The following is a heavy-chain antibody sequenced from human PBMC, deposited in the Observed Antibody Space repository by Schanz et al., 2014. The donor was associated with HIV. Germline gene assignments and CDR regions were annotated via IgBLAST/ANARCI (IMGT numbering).Heavy chain of an antibody. V-gene: IGHV3-66*02. CDR3: AKDGSWEAFDACDI. Sequence: VQLVESGGGLVKPGGSLRLSCATSGFTFSDYYMSWIRQAPGKGLQWVSTINGDRTYYTGSVKGRFTISRDNSKNTLYLQMNSLRAEDTAVYYCAKDGSWEAFDACDIWGQGTMVTVSS. D-gene: IGHD1-26*01. CDR2: INGDRT. CDR1: GFTFSDYY. J-gene: IGHJ3*02.